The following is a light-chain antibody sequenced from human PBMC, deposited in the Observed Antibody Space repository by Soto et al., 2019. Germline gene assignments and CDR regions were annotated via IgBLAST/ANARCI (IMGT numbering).Light chain of an antibody. CDR1: RSVSRN. Sequence: EILVTQSPATLSVSPGESTTISCRASRSVSRNLAWYQQKPGQAPRLLIHTASTRASGVPARFSGSGSGTDFTLTITSLQSEDFAVYFCLQYNDWPGTFGLGTRVDIK. V-gene: IGKV3-15*01. CDR2: TAS. J-gene: IGKJ1*01. CDR3: LQYNDWPGT.